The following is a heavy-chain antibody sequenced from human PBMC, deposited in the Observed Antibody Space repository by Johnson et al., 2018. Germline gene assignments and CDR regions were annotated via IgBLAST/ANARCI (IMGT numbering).Heavy chain of an antibody. V-gene: IGHV3-49*03. J-gene: IGHJ3*02. Sequence: EVQLLESGGGVVQPGRSLILSCTASGFTFSDYALSWYRQAPGKGLEWVGFIRPKVYGGTTEYAASVEARFIISRDDSKNIAYLQMNSLKTEDTALYYCTRDDYGGKDDAFDIWGQGTMVTVSS. D-gene: IGHD4-23*01. CDR3: TRDDYGGKDDAFDI. CDR1: GFTFSDYA. CDR2: IRPKVYGGTT.